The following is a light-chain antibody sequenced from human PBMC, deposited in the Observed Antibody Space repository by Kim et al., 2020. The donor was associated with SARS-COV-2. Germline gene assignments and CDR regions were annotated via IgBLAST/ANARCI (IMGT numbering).Light chain of an antibody. J-gene: IGLJ3*02. CDR2: LNSDGSH. CDR1: SGHSSYA. V-gene: IGLV4-69*01. CDR3: QTWGTGIRV. Sequence: ASVKLTCTLSSGHSSYAIAWHQQQPEKGPRYFMKLNSDGSHSKGDGIPDRFSGSTSGAERYLTISSLQSEDEADYYCQTWGTGIRVFGGGTQLTVL.